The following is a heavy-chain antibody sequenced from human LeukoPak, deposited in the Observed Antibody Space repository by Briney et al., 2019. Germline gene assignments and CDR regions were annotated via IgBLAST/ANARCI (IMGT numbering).Heavy chain of an antibody. J-gene: IGHJ4*02. V-gene: IGHV1-69*05. Sequence: SVKVSCKASGGTFSSYAISWVRQAPGQGLEWMGRIIPIFGTANYAQKFQGRVTITTDASTSTAYMELSSLRSEDTAVYHCARAKNEWPDYWGQGTLVTVSS. D-gene: IGHD3-3*01. CDR3: ARAKNEWPDY. CDR1: GGTFSSYA. CDR2: IIPIFGTA.